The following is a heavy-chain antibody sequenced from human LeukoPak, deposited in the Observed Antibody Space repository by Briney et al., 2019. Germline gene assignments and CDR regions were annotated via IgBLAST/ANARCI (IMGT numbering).Heavy chain of an antibody. Sequence: GSSVKVSCKASGGTFSTHAISWVRQAPGQGLEWMGGIIPIFGTANYAQKFQGRVTITTDESTSTAYMELSSLRSEDTAVYYCARDGSGYCSSTSCYWYWFDPWGQGTLVTVSS. V-gene: IGHV1-69*05. CDR3: ARDGSGYCSSTSCYWYWFDP. CDR2: IIPIFGTA. D-gene: IGHD2-2*01. J-gene: IGHJ5*02. CDR1: GGTFSTHA.